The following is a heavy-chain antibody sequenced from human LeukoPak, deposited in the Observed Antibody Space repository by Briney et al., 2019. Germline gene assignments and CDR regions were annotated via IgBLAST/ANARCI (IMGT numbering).Heavy chain of an antibody. CDR3: ARGGYYGSGNDFRFDP. V-gene: IGHV3-66*01. D-gene: IGHD3-10*01. Sequence: GGSLRLSCAASGFTVSSNYMTWVRQAPGKGLEWVSLIYSGGSTYYADSVKGRFTISRDNSKNTLYLQMNSLRAEDTAVYYCARGGYYGSGNDFRFDPWGQGTLVTVSS. J-gene: IGHJ5*02. CDR2: IYSGGST. CDR1: GFTVSSNY.